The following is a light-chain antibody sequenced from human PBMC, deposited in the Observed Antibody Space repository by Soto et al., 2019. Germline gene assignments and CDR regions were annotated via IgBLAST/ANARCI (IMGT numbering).Light chain of an antibody. Sequence: EIVLTQSPGTLSLSPGERATLSCRASQSVSSNLAWYQQTPGQAPRLLIYGASTRATGIPARFSGSGSGTEFTLTISGLQSEDFAVYYCQQYDNWPSLTFGGGTKVEIK. CDR2: GAS. J-gene: IGKJ4*01. V-gene: IGKV3-15*01. CDR3: QQYDNWPSLT. CDR1: QSVSSN.